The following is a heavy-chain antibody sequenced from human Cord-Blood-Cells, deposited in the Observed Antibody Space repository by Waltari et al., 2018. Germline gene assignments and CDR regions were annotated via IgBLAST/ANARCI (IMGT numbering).Heavy chain of an antibody. J-gene: IGHJ5*02. D-gene: IGHD6-13*01. CDR1: GGSFSGYY. V-gene: IGHV4-34*01. CDR2: INHSGST. Sequence: AGLLKPSETLSLTCAVYGGSFSGYYWSWIRQPPGKGLEWIGEINHSGSTNYNPSLKSRVTISVDTSKNQFSLKLSSVTAADTAVYYCARAYLGYSSSRPWFDPWGQGTLVTVSS. CDR3: ARAYLGYSSSRPWFDP.